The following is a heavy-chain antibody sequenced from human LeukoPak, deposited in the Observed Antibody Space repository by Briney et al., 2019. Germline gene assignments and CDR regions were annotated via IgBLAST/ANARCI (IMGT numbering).Heavy chain of an antibody. Sequence: PGGSLRLSCAASGFTFSSYAMGWVRQAPGKGLEWVSAISGSGGSTYYADSVKGRFTISRDNSKNTLYLQMNSLRAEDTAVYYCAEPEGGYYDIRPDWGQGTLVTVSS. D-gene: IGHD3-22*01. CDR2: ISGSGGST. J-gene: IGHJ4*02. CDR1: GFTFSSYA. V-gene: IGHV3-23*01. CDR3: AEPEGGYYDIRPD.